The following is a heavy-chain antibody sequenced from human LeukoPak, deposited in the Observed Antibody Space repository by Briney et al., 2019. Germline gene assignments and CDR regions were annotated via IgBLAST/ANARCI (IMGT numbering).Heavy chain of an antibody. D-gene: IGHD1-7*01. CDR3: ASTEWNYAR. Sequence: SETLSLTCTVSGGSITSYYWSWMRQPPGKGLEWIGYIYYSGSTNYNPSLKSRVTISLVTSKNQFSLKLSSVTAADTAVYYCASTEWNYARWGQGTLVTVSS. CDR1: GGSITSYY. CDR2: IYYSGST. V-gene: IGHV4-59*08. J-gene: IGHJ4*02.